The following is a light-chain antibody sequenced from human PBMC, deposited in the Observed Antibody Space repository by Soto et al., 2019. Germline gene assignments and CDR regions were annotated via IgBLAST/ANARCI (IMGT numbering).Light chain of an antibody. CDR2: STN. CDR3: VLYMGSTWV. CDR1: SGSVSTNHY. V-gene: IGLV8-61*01. J-gene: IGLJ3*02. Sequence: QAVVTQEPSFSVSPGGEVTLTCGLSSGSVSTNHYPSWYQQTPGQAPRTLIYSTNTRSSGVPDRFSGSILGNKAALTITGAQAYDESDYYCVLYMGSTWVFGGGTKLTVL.